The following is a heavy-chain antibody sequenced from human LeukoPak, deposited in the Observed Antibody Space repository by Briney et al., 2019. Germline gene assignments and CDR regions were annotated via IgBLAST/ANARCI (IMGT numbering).Heavy chain of an antibody. CDR1: GYTFTGYY. J-gene: IGHJ4*02. V-gene: IGHV1-2*02. CDR2: INPNSGGT. Sequence: ASVKVSCKASGYTFTGYYMHWVRQAPGQGLEWMGWINPNSGGTNYAQKFQGRVTMTTDTSISTAYMELSRLRSDDTAVYYCARDRLTSSLHSSGWYNKGDFVYWGQGTLVTVSS. D-gene: IGHD6-19*01. CDR3: ARDRLTSSLHSSGWYNKGDFVY.